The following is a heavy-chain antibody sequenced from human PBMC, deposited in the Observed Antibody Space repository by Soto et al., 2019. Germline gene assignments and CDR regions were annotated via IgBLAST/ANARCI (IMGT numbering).Heavy chain of an antibody. J-gene: IGHJ5*02. CDR3: ARQQVVVGALPNWFDP. D-gene: IGHD1-26*01. V-gene: IGHV4-39*01. CDR1: GGSISSSSYY. Sequence: PSETLSLTCTVSGGSISSSSYYWGWIRQPPGKGLEWIGSIYYSGSTYYNPSLKSRVTISVDTSKNQFSLKLSSVTAADTAVYYRARQQVVVGALPNWFDPWGQGTLVTVSS. CDR2: IYYSGST.